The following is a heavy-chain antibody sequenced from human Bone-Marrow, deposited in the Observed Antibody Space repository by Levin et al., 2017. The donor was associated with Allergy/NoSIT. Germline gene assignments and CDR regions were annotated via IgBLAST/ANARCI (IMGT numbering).Heavy chain of an antibody. CDR2: ISGSGSST. CDR3: AKGCSDESCYLNS. V-gene: IGHV3-23*01. D-gene: IGHD2-15*01. CDR1: GFTFRTYA. J-gene: IGHJ4*02. Sequence: ETLSLTCAASGFTFRTYAMSWVRQAPGKGLEWVSGISGSGSSTYHADSVKGRLTSSRDNSKNTLFLHMNSLRAEDTAIYYCAKGCSDESCYLNSWGQGTLVTVSS.